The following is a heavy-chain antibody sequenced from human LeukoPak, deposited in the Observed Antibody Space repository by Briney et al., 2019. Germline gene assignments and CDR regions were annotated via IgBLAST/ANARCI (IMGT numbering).Heavy chain of an antibody. Sequence: QPGGSLRLSCAASGFTFSSYGMHWVRQAPGKGLEWVAFIRYDGSNKYYADSVKGRFTISRDNSKNTLYLQMNSLRAEDTAVYYCAKGDKYYYYYMDVWAKGPRSPSP. CDR3: AKGDKYYYYYMDV. J-gene: IGHJ6*03. V-gene: IGHV3-30*02. CDR2: IRYDGSNK. D-gene: IGHD2-21*02. CDR1: GFTFSSYG.